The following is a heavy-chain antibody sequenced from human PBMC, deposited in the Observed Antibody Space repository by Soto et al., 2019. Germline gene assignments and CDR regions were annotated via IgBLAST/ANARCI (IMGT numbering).Heavy chain of an antibody. CDR2: MNPNSGNT. Sequence: ASVKVSCKASGYTFTSYDLNWVRQATGQWLEWMGWMNPNSGNTGYAQKFQGRVTMTRNTSISTAYMELSSLRSEDTAVYYCARSASSPLWIHYYYYYGMDVWGQGTTVTVSS. CDR3: ARSASSPLWIHYYYYYGMDV. CDR1: GYTFTSYD. V-gene: IGHV1-8*01. J-gene: IGHJ6*02. D-gene: IGHD6-6*01.